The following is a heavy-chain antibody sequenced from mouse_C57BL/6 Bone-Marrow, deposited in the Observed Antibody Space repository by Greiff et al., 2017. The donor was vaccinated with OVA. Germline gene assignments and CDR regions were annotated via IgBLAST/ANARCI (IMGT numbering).Heavy chain of an antibody. CDR2: IWTGGGT. CDR3: ARFYSNYVGWYFDV. CDR1: GFSLTSYA. V-gene: IGHV2-9-1*01. Sequence: QVQLKQSGPGLVAPSQSLSITCTVSGFSLTSYAISWVRQPPGKGLEWLGVIWTGGGTNYNSALKSRLSISKDNSKSQVFLKMNSLQTDDTARYYCARFYSNYVGWYFDVWGTGTTVTVSS. D-gene: IGHD2-5*01. J-gene: IGHJ1*03.